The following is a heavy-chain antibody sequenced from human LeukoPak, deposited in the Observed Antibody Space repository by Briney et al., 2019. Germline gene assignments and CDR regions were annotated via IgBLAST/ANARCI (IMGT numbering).Heavy chain of an antibody. CDR2: INPNSGGI. CDR3: ARGRITMVRGVISYFDY. J-gene: IGHJ4*02. D-gene: IGHD3-10*01. Sequence: ASVKVSCKASGYTFTGYYMHWVRQAPGQGLEWMGWINPNSGGINYAQKFQGRVTMTRDTSISTAYMELSRLRSDDTAVYYCARGRITMVRGVISYFDYWGQGTLVTVSS. CDR1: GYTFTGYY. V-gene: IGHV1-2*02.